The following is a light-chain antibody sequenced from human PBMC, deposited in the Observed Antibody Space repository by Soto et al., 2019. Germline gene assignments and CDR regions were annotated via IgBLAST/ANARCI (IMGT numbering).Light chain of an antibody. CDR1: QGIRND. J-gene: IGKJ1*01. CDR2: AAS. V-gene: IGKV1-17*01. Sequence: DIQMTQFPSSLSASVGDRVTITCRASQGIRNDLGWYQQKPGKAPKRLIYAASSLQSGVPSRFSGSGSGTEFSLAISSLQPEDSAAFYCLQHSTYPLTFGQGTKVEIK. CDR3: LQHSTYPLT.